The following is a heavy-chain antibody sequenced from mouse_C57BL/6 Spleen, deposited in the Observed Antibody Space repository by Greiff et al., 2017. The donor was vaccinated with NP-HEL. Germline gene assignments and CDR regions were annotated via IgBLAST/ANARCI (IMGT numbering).Heavy chain of an antibody. CDR1: GFTFSDYG. J-gene: IGHJ4*01. CDR3: ARHRLLDYSMDC. Sequence: EVTLVESGGGLVQPGGSLKLSCAASGFTFSDYGMAWVRQAPWKGPEWVAFICNLAYSNYYADNVKGRFTITRENAKNTLYLKMISLRSEDTAMYYCARHRLLDYSMDCWGQGTSVTFS. CDR2: ICNLAYSN. D-gene: IGHD3-2*02. V-gene: IGHV5-15*01.